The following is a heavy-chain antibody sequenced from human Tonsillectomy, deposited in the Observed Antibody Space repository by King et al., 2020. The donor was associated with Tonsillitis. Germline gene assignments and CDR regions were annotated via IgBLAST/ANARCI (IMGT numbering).Heavy chain of an antibody. Sequence: QLTLKESGPALVKPTQTLTLTCTFSGFSLSTSGMCVSWIRQPPGKALEWLALIDWDDDKYYFTTLKTRLTISKDTSKNPVVLTMTNMDPVDTATYYCERISYSSSCYFDYWGQGTLVTVSS. D-gene: IGHD6-13*01. CDR3: ERISYSSSCYFDY. V-gene: IGHV2-70*01. J-gene: IGHJ4*02. CDR2: IDWDDDK. CDR1: GFSLSTSGMC.